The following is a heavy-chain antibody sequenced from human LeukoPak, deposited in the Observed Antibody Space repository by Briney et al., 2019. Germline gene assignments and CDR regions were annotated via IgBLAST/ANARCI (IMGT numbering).Heavy chain of an antibody. CDR1: GFTFSSYD. CDR2: IRYDGSNK. J-gene: IGHJ4*02. Sequence: GTSLRLSCAASGFTFSSYDMHWVRQAPGKGLEWVAFIRYDGSNKYYADSVKGRFTISRDNSKNTLYLQMNSLRAEDTAVYYCAKDPKTLDYDILTGYYYWGQGTLVTVSS. CDR3: AKDPKTLDYDILTGYYY. V-gene: IGHV3-30*02. D-gene: IGHD3-9*01.